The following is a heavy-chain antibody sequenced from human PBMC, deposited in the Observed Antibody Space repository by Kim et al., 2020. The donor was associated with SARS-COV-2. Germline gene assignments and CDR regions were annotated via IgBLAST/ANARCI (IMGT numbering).Heavy chain of an antibody. CDR1: GFGFRSFA. CDR3: VKGGFGSSYYYYGMDI. Sequence: GGSLRLSCSASGFGFRSFAMHWVRQAPGKGLEYVSVIGSNGGNTYHAGSVKGRFSTSRDNSKNTLYLQMSGLRVEDTAVYYCVKGGFGSSYYYYGMDIWGQGTTVTVSS. D-gene: IGHD3-16*01. J-gene: IGHJ6*02. V-gene: IGHV3-64D*06. CDR2: IGSNGGNT.